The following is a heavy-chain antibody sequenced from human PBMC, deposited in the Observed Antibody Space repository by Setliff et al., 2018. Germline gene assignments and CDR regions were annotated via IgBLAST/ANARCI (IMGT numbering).Heavy chain of an antibody. CDR2: IITSTGKT. V-gene: IGHV1-18*01. CDR3: ARFGGSCSSSSCYASDL. D-gene: IGHD2-2*01. CDR1: GFGFTTFG. J-gene: IGHJ3*01. Sequence: ASVKVSCKTSGFGFTTFGFHWLRQAPGQGLEWMAMIITSTGKTSYAQKFQGRVTVTTDTYTGTGYMELRSLRSDDTAMYFCARFGGSCSSSSCYASDLWGQGTMVTVSS.